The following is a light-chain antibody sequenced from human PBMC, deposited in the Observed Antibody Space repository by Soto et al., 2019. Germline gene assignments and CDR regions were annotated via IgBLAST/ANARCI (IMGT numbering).Light chain of an antibody. CDR3: SSYEGSDQLAYV. CDR2: EVI. CDR1: SSDVGGYDF. J-gene: IGLJ1*01. V-gene: IGLV2-8*01. Sequence: QSALTQPPSASGSPGQSVTISCTGTSSDVGGYDFVSWYQQHPGKAPKLIIYEVIRRPSGVPDRFSASKSGNTASLTVSGRQAEDEAAYYCSSYEGSDQLAYVFGTGTKLTVL.